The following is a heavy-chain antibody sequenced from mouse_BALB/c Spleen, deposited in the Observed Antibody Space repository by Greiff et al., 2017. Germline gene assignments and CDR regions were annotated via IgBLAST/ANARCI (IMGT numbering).Heavy chain of an antibody. Sequence: VQLQQSGAELVKPGASVKLSCTASGFNIKDSYMHWVKQRPEQGLEWIGRIDPANGNTKYDPKFQGKATITADTSSNTAYLQLSSLTSEDTAVYYCARGGMGPWFAYWGQGTLVTVSA. V-gene: IGHV14-3*02. D-gene: IGHD2-10*02. CDR3: ARGGMGPWFAY. J-gene: IGHJ3*01. CDR1: GFNIKDSY. CDR2: IDPANGNT.